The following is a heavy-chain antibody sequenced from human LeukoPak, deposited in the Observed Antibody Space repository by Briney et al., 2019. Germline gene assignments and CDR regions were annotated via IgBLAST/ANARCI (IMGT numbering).Heavy chain of an antibody. V-gene: IGHV4-4*07. J-gene: IGHJ6*03. Sequence: SETLSLTCTVSGGAITSFYWNWIRQPAGKGLGWIGRIDTSGSTNYNPSLKSRVTMSVDTSKNQFSLRLSSVTAADTAVYYCARGQWELLRYNYIDIWGKGTTVTVSS. CDR1: GGAITSFY. CDR3: ARGQWELLRYNYIDI. D-gene: IGHD1-26*01. CDR2: IDTSGST.